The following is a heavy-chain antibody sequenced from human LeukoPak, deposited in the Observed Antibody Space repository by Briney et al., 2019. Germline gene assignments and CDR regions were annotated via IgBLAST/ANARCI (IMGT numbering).Heavy chain of an antibody. Sequence: PGGSLRLSCAASGFTVSGSAMHWVRQASGKGLEWLGRVRSKGYNYATAYGASVKDRFIISRDDSKSTAYLQMSSLKSEDTAVYYCATLGETSGWYPDHWGQGTRVTVSS. D-gene: IGHD6-19*01. CDR2: VRSKGYNYAT. V-gene: IGHV3-73*01. CDR3: ATLGETSGWYPDH. CDR1: GFTVSGSA. J-gene: IGHJ4*02.